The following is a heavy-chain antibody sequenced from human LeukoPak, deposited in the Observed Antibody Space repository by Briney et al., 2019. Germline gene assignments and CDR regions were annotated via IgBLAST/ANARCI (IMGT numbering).Heavy chain of an antibody. CDR2: IIPIFGTA. Sequence: SVKVSCKASGGTFSSYAISWVRQAPGQGLEWMGGIIPIFGTANYAQKFQGRVTITADESTSTAYMELSSLRSEDTAVYYCARDRWGIVGARIPLDYWGQGTLVTVFS. CDR1: GGTFSSYA. J-gene: IGHJ4*02. D-gene: IGHD1-26*01. V-gene: IGHV1-69*01. CDR3: ARDRWGIVGARIPLDY.